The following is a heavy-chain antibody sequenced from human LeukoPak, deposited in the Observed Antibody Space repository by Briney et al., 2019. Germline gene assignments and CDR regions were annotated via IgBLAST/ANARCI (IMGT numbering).Heavy chain of an antibody. V-gene: IGHV1-2*02. CDR1: GYTFTDYY. J-gene: IGHJ4*02. CDR3: ARFKSDDYGDY. CDR2: INPNNGGT. Sequence: ASVKVSCKAPGYTFTDYYIHWVRQAPGQGLEWMGWINPNNGGTNYAQKFQGRVTMTRDTSISTAYMELSRLRSDDTAVYYCARFKSDDYGDYWGQGTLVTVSS.